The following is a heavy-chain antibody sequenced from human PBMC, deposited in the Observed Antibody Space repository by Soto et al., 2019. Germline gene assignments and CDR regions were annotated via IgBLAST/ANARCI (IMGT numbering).Heavy chain of an antibody. CDR2: IYYSWST. V-gene: IGHV4-59*01. J-gene: IGHJ4*02. CDR1: GGSISRYY. CDR3: ARGSEVGALLYYSDY. Sequence: PSETLALTSTVFGGSISRYYWSWIRQPPGKGLGGSGDIYYSWSTNYNPSLKSRVTISVDTSKNQFSLKLSSVTAADTAVYYSARGSEVGALLYYSDYWGQATLVTVSS. D-gene: IGHD1-26*01.